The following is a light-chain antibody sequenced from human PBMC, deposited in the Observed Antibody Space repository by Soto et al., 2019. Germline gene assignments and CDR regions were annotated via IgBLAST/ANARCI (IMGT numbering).Light chain of an antibody. CDR3: NSQTTSGIRV. J-gene: IGLJ1*01. CDR2: EVS. V-gene: IGLV2-14*01. Sequence: QSALTQPASVSGSPGQSITISCTGTSTDVGDSNHVSWYQHHPGKAPELIIYEVSYRPSGVSNRFSGSKSAYTASLTISGLQAEDEADYYCNSQTTSGIRVFGTGTKVTVL. CDR1: STDVGDSNH.